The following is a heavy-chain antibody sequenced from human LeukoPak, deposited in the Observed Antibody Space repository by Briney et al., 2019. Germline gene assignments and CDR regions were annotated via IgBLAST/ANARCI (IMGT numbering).Heavy chain of an antibody. V-gene: IGHV3-33*01. D-gene: IGHD5-24*01. CDR2: IWYDGSNK. J-gene: IGHJ6*02. CDR3: ARDRDGYNYYYYGMDV. CDR1: GFTFSSYG. Sequence: GGSLRLSCAASGFTFSSYGMHWVRQAPGKGLEWVAVIWYDGSNKYYADSVKGRFTISRDNSKNTLYLQMNSLRAEDAAVYYCARDRDGYNYYYYGMDVWGQGTTVTVSS.